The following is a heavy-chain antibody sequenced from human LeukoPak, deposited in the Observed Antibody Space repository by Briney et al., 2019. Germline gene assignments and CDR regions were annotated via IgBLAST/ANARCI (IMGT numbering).Heavy chain of an antibody. CDR2: ISSIGSTI. D-gene: IGHD3-22*01. Sequence: PGGSLRLSCGASGFTFSSFEMNWVRQAPGKGLEWVSYISSIGSTIYYADSVKGRFTISRDNAKNSLYLQMNSLRAEATAVYYCARAHYYDSSGFDYWGQGTLVTVSS. J-gene: IGHJ4*02. V-gene: IGHV3-48*03. CDR1: GFTFSSFE. CDR3: ARAHYYDSSGFDY.